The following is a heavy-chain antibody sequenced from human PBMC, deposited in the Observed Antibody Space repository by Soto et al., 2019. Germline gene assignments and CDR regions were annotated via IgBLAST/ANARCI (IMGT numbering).Heavy chain of an antibody. CDR3: AREMDYYRT. CDR2: INPDSGGT. Sequence: ASVNVSCKASGYSFTDYYMHWVRQAPGQGLEWMGWINPDSGGTNYAQKFRGRVAMTRDTSISTAYMELSRLNSDDTAVYYCAREMDYYRTWGQGTLVTVSS. V-gene: IGHV1-2*02. J-gene: IGHJ5*02. CDR1: GYSFTDYY. D-gene: IGHD1-26*01.